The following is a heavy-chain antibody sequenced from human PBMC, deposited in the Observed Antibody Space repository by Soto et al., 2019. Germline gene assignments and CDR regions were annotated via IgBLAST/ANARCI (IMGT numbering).Heavy chain of an antibody. CDR3: ARHGKGSSYTGFFDY. Sequence: SETLSLTCTVSGGSISSGDYYWSWIRQPPGKGLEWIGYVYYSGSTYSNLSLKSRVTISVDTSKSQFSLRLSSVTAADTAIYYCARHGKGSSYTGFFDYWGQGTLVTV. D-gene: IGHD3-3*01. J-gene: IGHJ4*02. CDR2: VYYSGST. CDR1: GGSISSGDYY. V-gene: IGHV4-30-4*01.